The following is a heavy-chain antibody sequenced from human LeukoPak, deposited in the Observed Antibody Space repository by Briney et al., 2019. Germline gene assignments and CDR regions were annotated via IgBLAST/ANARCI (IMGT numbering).Heavy chain of an antibody. CDR3: ASGWNYAFRCDY. J-gene: IGHJ4*02. D-gene: IGHD1-7*01. Sequence: GESLRLSCAAAGFTFSDYWMTWVRQAPGKGLEWVAHIKQDGSERYYGDSVKGRFTISRDNAKNLVYLQMNSLGAEDTAIYYCASGWNYAFRCDYCGQGTLVTVSS. CDR1: GFTFSDYW. V-gene: IGHV3-7*01. CDR2: IKQDGSER.